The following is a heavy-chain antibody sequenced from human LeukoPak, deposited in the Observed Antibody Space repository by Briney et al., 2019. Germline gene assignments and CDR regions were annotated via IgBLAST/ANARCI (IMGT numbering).Heavy chain of an antibody. CDR3: ASYRYGFRGMDS. CDR1: GGSFSGYS. J-gene: IGHJ4*02. Sequence: SETLSLTCRVYGGSFSGYSWSWIRQPPGEGLEWIGEINYSGNINYKPSLKSRIIISADRSRNQFSLTLRSVTAADTAVYYCASYRYGFRGMDSWGRGTQVTVSS. D-gene: IGHD3-16*02. CDR2: INYSGNI. V-gene: IGHV4-34*01.